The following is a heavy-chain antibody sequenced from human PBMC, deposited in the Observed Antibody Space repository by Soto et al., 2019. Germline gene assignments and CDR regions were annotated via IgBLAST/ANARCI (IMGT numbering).Heavy chain of an antibody. Sequence: ASVKVSCKASGYTFTSYGISWVRQAPGQGLEWMGWISAYNGNTNYAQKLQGRVTMTTDTSTSTVYMELSSLRSEDTAVYYCARTDYDILTGSLDAFDTWGQGTMVTVSS. V-gene: IGHV1-18*01. J-gene: IGHJ3*02. CDR2: ISAYNGNT. D-gene: IGHD3-9*01. CDR3: ARTDYDILTGSLDAFDT. CDR1: GYTFTSYG.